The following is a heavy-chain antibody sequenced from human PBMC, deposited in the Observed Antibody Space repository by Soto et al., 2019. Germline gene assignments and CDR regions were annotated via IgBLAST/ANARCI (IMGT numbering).Heavy chain of an antibody. J-gene: IGHJ6*02. Sequence: VDSVKVSCKASGYTFTGYYMHWVRQAPGQGIEWMGWINPNSGGTNYAQKFQGRVTMTRDTSISKAYMELSRLRYDDTAVYYCARDYYYSSGGYQYYVIDVWGQRATGT. V-gene: IGHV1-2*02. CDR1: GYTFTGYY. D-gene: IGHD3-22*01. CDR2: INPNSGGT. CDR3: ARDYYYSSGGYQYYVIDV.